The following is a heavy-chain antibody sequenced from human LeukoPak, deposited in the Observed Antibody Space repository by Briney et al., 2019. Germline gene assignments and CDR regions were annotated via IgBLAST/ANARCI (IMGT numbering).Heavy chain of an antibody. CDR3: ARDRPTGAFRVFVVE. CDR2: MSSGSSYI. CDR1: GFTFRTYA. V-gene: IGHV3-21*01. Sequence: PGESLRLSCTASGFTFRTYAMTLLRQAPGKGLELISSMSSGSSYIYYADFVRGRFTISRDNAKNSLSLEMNNLRAEDTAMYYCARDRPTGAFRVFVVEWGQGTLVTVSS. J-gene: IGHJ4*02. D-gene: IGHD2-15*01.